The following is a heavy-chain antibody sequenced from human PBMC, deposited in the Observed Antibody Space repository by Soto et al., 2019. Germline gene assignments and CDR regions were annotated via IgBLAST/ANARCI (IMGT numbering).Heavy chain of an antibody. CDR1: GYTFTSYA. CDR2: INAGNGNT. CDR3: SRSIVVEAALDS. V-gene: IGHV1-3*05. J-gene: IGHJ4*02. D-gene: IGHD2-21*02. Sequence: QVQLVQSGAEEKKPGASVKVSCKASGYTFTSYAMHWVRQAPGQRLEWMGWINAGNGNTKYSQKFQGRVTITRDTTASTAYMELSSLRSEDTAVYYWSRSIVVEAALDSWGQGTLVTVSS.